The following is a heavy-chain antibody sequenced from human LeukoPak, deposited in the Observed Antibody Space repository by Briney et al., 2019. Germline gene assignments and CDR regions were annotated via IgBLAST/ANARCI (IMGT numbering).Heavy chain of an antibody. CDR2: ISAYNGNT. Sequence: ASVKVSCKASGYTFTSYGISWVRQAPGQGLEWMRWISAYNGNTNYAQKLQGRVTMTTDTSSSTAYRELKSLRSDDTDVSYCAREGGTRNWNYKTATTDYWGRGTLVTVSS. D-gene: IGHD1-7*01. V-gene: IGHV1-18*01. J-gene: IGHJ4*02. CDR3: AREGGTRNWNYKTATTDY. CDR1: GYTFTSYG.